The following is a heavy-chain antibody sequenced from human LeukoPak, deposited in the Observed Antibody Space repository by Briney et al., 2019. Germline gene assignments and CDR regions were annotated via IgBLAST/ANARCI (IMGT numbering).Heavy chain of an antibody. J-gene: IGHJ3*02. CDR2: IYHSGST. CDR3: ARRGGSPDAFDI. D-gene: IGHD3-16*01. CDR1: GYSISSGYY. Sequence: PSETLSLTCAVSGYSISSGYYWGWIRQPPGKGLEWIGSIYHSGSTYYNPSLKSRVSISVDTSKNQLTLNLSSVTAADTAAYYCARRGGSPDAFDIWGQGTMVTVSS. V-gene: IGHV4-38-2*01.